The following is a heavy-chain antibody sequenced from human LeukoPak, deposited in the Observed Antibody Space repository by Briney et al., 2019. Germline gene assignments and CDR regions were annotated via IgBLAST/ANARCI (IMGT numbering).Heavy chain of an antibody. Sequence: PSETLPLTCSVSGGSIGSFYWHWIRRPPGRGLEWIGYMYYSGSTKYNPSLKSRVTMSLDTSRNQFSLRLTSVTAADTAVYSCARGGDIGYNLHWGQGTLVTVSS. CDR3: ARGGDIGYNLH. CDR2: MYYSGST. CDR1: GGSIGSFY. D-gene: IGHD5-24*01. V-gene: IGHV4-59*01. J-gene: IGHJ4*02.